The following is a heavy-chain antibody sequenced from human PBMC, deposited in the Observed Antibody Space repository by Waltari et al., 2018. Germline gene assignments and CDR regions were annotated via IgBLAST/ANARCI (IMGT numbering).Heavy chain of an antibody. V-gene: IGHV3-23*01. D-gene: IGHD3-22*01. CDR1: GLTFSSYT. CDR2: MSASGGT. CDR3: ASRPGDVMIPVFNY. Sequence: EVQLLESGGGLVQPGGSLTLSCADSGLTFSSYTMRCVRQAPGKWLEWVSTMSASGGTFYADSVKGRFTVSRDSSKNTLSLQMNSLRAEDTAVYYCASRPGDVMIPVFNYWGQGALVTVSS. J-gene: IGHJ4*02.